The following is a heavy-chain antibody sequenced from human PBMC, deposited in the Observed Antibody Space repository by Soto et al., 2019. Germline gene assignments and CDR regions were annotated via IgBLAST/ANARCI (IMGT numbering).Heavy chain of an antibody. CDR1: GGSITRGGYY. V-gene: IGHV4-31*03. Sequence: SETLSLTCTVSGGSITRGGYYWSWIRQHPGEGLEWIGYIYNSGTTYYNPSLKSRVTISVDTSKNQFSLKLTSVTAADTAVYYCARDPAPWVQGTLVT. CDR2: IYNSGTT. J-gene: IGHJ5*02. CDR3: ARDPAP.